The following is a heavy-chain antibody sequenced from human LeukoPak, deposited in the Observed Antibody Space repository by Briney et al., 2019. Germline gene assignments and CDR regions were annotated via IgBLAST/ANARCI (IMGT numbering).Heavy chain of an antibody. D-gene: IGHD3-10*01. Sequence: GGSLRLSCAASGFTFSSYAMHWVRQAPGKGLEWVAVISYDGSNKYYADSVKGRFTISRDNSKNTLYLQMNSLRAEDTAVYYCARDLVSGTGFDYWGRGTLVTVSS. J-gene: IGHJ4*02. CDR3: ARDLVSGTGFDY. CDR2: ISYDGSNK. CDR1: GFTFSSYA. V-gene: IGHV3-30*04.